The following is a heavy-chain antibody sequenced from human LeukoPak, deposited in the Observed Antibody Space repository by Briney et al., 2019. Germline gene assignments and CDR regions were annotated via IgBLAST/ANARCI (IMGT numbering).Heavy chain of an antibody. Sequence: SVKVSCKASGGTFSSYAISWVRQAPGQGLDWMGGIIPIFGTANYAQKFQGRVTITADKSTSTAYMELSSLRSEDTAVYYCAVPAAATPNYYYYYGMDVWGKGTTVTVSS. V-gene: IGHV1-69*06. CDR1: GGTFSSYA. J-gene: IGHJ6*04. CDR3: AVPAAATPNYYYYYGMDV. D-gene: IGHD2-2*01. CDR2: IIPIFGTA.